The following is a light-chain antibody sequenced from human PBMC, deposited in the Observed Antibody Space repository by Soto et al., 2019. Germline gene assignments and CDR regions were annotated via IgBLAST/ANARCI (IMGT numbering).Light chain of an antibody. J-gene: IGLJ2*01. CDR3: QVWDSSSDHSL. CDR1: NIGSKS. V-gene: IGLV3-21*02. CDR2: DDS. Sequence: SYELTQPPSVSVAPGQTARITCGGNNIGSKSVHWYQQKPGLAPVLVVYDDSDRPSGIPERFSGSNSGNTATLTISRVEAGDEADYYCQVWDSSSDHSLFGGGTKLTVL.